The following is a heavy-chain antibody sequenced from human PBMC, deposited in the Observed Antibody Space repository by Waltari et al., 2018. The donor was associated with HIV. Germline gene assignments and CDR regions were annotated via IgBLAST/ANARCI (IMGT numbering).Heavy chain of an antibody. CDR2: IIPIYGTA. J-gene: IGHJ4*02. CDR3: ARDMGSGSSWYTGFGY. V-gene: IGHV1-69*01. D-gene: IGHD6-13*01. Sequence: QVQLVQSGAEVKKPGSSVKVSCKASGGTFSSYAISWVRQAPGQGLEWMGGIIPIYGTANYAQKFQSRVTITADESTSTAYMELSSLRSEDTAVYYCARDMGSGSSWYTGFGYWSKGTPVTVSS. CDR1: GGTFSSYA.